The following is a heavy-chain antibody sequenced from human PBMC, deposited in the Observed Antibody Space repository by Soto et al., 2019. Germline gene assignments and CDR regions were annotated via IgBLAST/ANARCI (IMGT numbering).Heavy chain of an antibody. CDR1: GFTFSIYK. CDR3: ATGQDFGDYHD. CDR2: IDRFSSSI. V-gene: IGHV3-21*06. D-gene: IGHD4-17*01. J-gene: IGHJ4*02. Sequence: EVQLVESGGGRVQPGGSLRLSCAASGFTFSIYKMDWVRQSPERGLEWISSIDRFSSSISYADSVRGRFTVSRDNARNSLYLQMHSLRVEDTAVYYCATGQDFGDYHDWGQGTLVSVSS.